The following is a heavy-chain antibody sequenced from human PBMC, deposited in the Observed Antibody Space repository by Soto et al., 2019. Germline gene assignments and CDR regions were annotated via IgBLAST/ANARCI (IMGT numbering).Heavy chain of an antibody. V-gene: IGHV4-34*01. Sequence: SETLSLTCAVYGGSFSGYYWSWIRQPPGKGLEWIGEINHSGSTNYNPSLKSRVTISVDTSKNQFSLKLSSVTAADTAVYYCARGTGYSSGWYGYWGQGTLVTVSS. CDR2: INHSGST. D-gene: IGHD6-19*01. CDR3: ARGTGYSSGWYGY. J-gene: IGHJ4*02. CDR1: GGSFSGYY.